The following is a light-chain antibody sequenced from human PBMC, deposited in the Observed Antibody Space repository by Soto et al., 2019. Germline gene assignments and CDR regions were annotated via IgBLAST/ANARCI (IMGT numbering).Light chain of an antibody. Sequence: DIQMTQSPSTLYASVGDRVTITCRASQSISSWLAWYQQKPGKAPKLLIYKASSLESGVPSRFSGSGSGTEFTLTISSLQPDDFATYYCQQYNSYSSTFGQGTKVDIK. V-gene: IGKV1-5*03. J-gene: IGKJ1*01. CDR2: KAS. CDR1: QSISSW. CDR3: QQYNSYSST.